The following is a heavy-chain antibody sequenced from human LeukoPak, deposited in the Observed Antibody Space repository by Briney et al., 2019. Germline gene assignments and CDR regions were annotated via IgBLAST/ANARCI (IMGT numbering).Heavy chain of an antibody. CDR2: ISYDGSNK. CDR1: GFTFSSYG. J-gene: IGHJ3*02. CDR3: AKADRRQDAFDI. Sequence: GGSLRLSCAASGFTFSSYGMHWVRQAPGKGLEWVAVISYDGSNKYYADSVKGRFTISRDNSKNTLYQQMNSLRAEDTAVYYCAKADRRQDAFDIWGQGTMVTVSS. D-gene: IGHD3-16*02. V-gene: IGHV3-30*18.